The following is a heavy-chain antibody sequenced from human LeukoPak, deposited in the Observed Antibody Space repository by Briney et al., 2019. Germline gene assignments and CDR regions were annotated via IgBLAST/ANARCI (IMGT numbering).Heavy chain of an antibody. V-gene: IGHV4-59*08. CDR2: IYYSGST. Sequence: SETLSLTCTVSGGSISSYYWSWIRQPPGKGLEWIGYIYYSGSTNYNPSLKSRVTISVDTSKNQFSLKLSSVTAADTAVYYCATTRSGSSFDYWGQGTLVTVSS. J-gene: IGHJ4*02. CDR3: ATTRSGSSFDY. CDR1: GGSISSYY. D-gene: IGHD3-10*01.